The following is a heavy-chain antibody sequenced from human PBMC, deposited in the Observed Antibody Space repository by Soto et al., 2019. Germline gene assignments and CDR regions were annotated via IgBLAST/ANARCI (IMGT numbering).Heavy chain of an antibody. D-gene: IGHD2-2*01. CDR2: ISAYNGNT. J-gene: IGHJ4*02. Sequence: GXSVKVSCKASGYTFTSYGISWVRQAPGQGHEWMGWISAYNGNTNYAQKLQGRVTMTTDTSTSTAYMELRSLISDDTAVYYCARDLSRVRPDFWGQGTLVTVSS. CDR3: ARDLSRVRPDF. V-gene: IGHV1-18*01. CDR1: GYTFTSYG.